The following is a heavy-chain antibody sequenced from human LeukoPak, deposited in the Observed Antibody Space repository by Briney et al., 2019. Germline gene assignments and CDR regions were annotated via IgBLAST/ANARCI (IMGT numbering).Heavy chain of an antibody. CDR3: ARGTWLGTPNFDY. D-gene: IGHD1-14*01. Sequence: GGSLRLSCAASGFTFSSYSMNWVRQAPGKGLEWVSYISSSSSTIYYADSVKGRFTISRDNAKNSLYLQMNSLRAEDTAVYYCARGTWLGTPNFDYWGQGTLVTVSS. CDR2: ISSSSSTI. J-gene: IGHJ4*02. CDR1: GFTFSSYS. V-gene: IGHV3-48*01.